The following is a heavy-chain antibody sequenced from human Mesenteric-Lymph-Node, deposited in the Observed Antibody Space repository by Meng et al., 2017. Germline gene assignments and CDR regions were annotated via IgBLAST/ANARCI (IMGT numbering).Heavy chain of an antibody. V-gene: IGHV1-8*01. CDR3: ATGVADFEY. Sequence: VHCVRYRAEGKRVVASIEFAFKATGYTLTSVDDTWVRQGTGQGLKWIGCMNPNRGTTGYAQKFQGRVTLTRNISKSTAYMDLSSLRSEDTAVYYCATGVADFEYWGQGTLVTVSS. J-gene: IGHJ4*02. CDR1: GYTLTSVD. CDR2: MNPNRGTT. D-gene: IGHD6-19*01.